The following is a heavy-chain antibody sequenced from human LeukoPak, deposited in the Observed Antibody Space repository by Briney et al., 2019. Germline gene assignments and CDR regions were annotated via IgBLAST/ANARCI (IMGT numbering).Heavy chain of an antibody. J-gene: IGHJ4*02. CDR1: GFTFSRYD. Sequence: PGGSLRLSCAASGFTFSRYDLSWVRQAPGKGLEWVSAISGSGGSTYYADSVKGRSTISRDNAKNSLYLQMNSLRAEDTAVYYCAREGTADYYGSGSYLYWGQGTLVTVSS. CDR3: AREGTADYYGSGSYLY. D-gene: IGHD3-10*01. CDR2: ISGSGGST. V-gene: IGHV3-23*01.